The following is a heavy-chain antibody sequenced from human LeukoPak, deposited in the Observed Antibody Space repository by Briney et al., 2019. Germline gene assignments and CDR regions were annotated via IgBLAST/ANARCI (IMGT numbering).Heavy chain of an antibody. CDR3: ARDTGLRNTVFGHRGVYFDY. V-gene: IGHV3-7*05. CDR1: GFTFSSYS. Sequence: PGGSLRLSCAASGFTFSSYSMNWVRQAPGKGLEGVANIKEDGSEKYYVDSVKGRFTISRDNAKKSLYLQMNSLRAEDTAVYYCARDTGLRNTVFGHRGVYFDYWGQGTLVTVSS. CDR2: IKEDGSEK. D-gene: IGHD3-3*01. J-gene: IGHJ4*02.